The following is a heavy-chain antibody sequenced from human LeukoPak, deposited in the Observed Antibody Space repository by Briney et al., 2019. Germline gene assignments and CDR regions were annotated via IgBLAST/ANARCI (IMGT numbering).Heavy chain of an antibody. V-gene: IGHV3-48*01. CDR3: ATRLWFGELLGPNWFDP. D-gene: IGHD3-10*01. J-gene: IGHJ5*02. Sequence: GGSLRLSCAASGFTFSSYSMNWVRQAPGKGLEWVSYISSSSSTIYYADSVKGRFTISRDNAKNSLYLQMNCLRAEDTAVYYCATRLWFGELLGPNWFDPWGQGTLVTVSS. CDR1: GFTFSSYS. CDR2: ISSSSSTI.